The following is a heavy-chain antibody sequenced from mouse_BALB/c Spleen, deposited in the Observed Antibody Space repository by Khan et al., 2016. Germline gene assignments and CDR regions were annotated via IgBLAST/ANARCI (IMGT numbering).Heavy chain of an antibody. CDR3: ARTARIKY. V-gene: IGHV3-2*02. D-gene: IGHD1-2*01. CDR2: ISDSGST. Sequence: EVQLQESGPGLVKPSQSLSLTCTVTGYSITSGYGWNWIRQFPGNKLEWMGYISDSGSTTYNPSLQSRISITRDTSKNQFFLQLNSVTTEDTATYYCARTARIKYWGQGTTLTVSS. CDR1: GYSITSGYG. J-gene: IGHJ2*01.